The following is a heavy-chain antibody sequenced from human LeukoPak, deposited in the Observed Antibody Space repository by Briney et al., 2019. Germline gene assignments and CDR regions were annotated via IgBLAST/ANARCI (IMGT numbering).Heavy chain of an antibody. CDR1: GGSISSYY. CDR3: ARTYYDFWSGYYPYYMDV. Sequence: SETLSLTCTVSGGSISSYYWSWIRQPPGKGLELIGYIYYSGSTNYNPSLKSRVTISVDTSKNQFSLKLSSVTAADTAVYYCARTYYDFWSGYYPYYMDVWGKGTTVTVSS. D-gene: IGHD3-3*01. J-gene: IGHJ6*03. V-gene: IGHV4-59*01. CDR2: IYYSGST.